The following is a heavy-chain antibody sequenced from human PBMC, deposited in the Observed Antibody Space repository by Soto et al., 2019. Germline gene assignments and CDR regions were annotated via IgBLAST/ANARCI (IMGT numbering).Heavy chain of an antibody. CDR3: ARKVVPAAMPAFGYGMDV. CDR2: IWYDGSNK. CDR1: GFTFSSYG. J-gene: IGHJ6*02. D-gene: IGHD2-2*01. Sequence: QVQLVESGGGVVQPGRSLRLSCAASGFTFSSYGMHWVRQAPGKGLEWVAVIWYDGSNKYYADSVKGRFTISRDNSKNTLYLQMNSLRAEDTAVYYCARKVVPAAMPAFGYGMDVWGQGTTVTVSS. V-gene: IGHV3-33*01.